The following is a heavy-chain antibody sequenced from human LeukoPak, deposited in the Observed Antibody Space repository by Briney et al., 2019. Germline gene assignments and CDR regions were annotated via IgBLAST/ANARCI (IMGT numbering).Heavy chain of an antibody. CDR2: INPNSGGT. V-gene: IGHV1-2*02. J-gene: IGHJ4*02. Sequence: ASVKVSCKASGYTFTGYYMHWVRQAPGQGLEWMGWINPNSGGTNYAQKFQGRVTMTRDTSISTAYMELSRLRSDDTAVYYCARDRFTYYYDSSGYYGSYYFDYWGLGTLVTVSS. CDR3: ARDRFTYYYDSSGYYGSYYFDY. CDR1: GYTFTGYY. D-gene: IGHD3-22*01.